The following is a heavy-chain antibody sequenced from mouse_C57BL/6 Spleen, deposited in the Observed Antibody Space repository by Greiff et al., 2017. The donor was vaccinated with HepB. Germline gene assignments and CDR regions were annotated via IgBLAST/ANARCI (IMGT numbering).Heavy chain of an antibody. CDR1: GYGFTSYY. D-gene: IGHD2-1*01. Sequence: VKLVESGPELVKPGASVKISCKASGYGFTSYYIHWVKQRPGQGLEWIGWIYPGSGNTKYNEKFKGKATLTADTSSSTAYMQLSSLTSEDSAVYYCARYGNWGFAYWGQGTLVTVSA. CDR3: ARYGNWGFAY. CDR2: IYPGSGNT. V-gene: IGHV1-66*01. J-gene: IGHJ3*01.